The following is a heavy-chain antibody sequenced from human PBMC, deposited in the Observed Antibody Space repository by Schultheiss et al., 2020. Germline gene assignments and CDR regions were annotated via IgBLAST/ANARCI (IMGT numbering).Heavy chain of an antibody. D-gene: IGHD3-22*01. V-gene: IGHV3-15*01. J-gene: IGHJ3*02. CDR2: IKSKTDGGTT. CDR3: TYSSGYLRNDAFDI. Sequence: WGSLRLSCAASGFTFSNAWMSWVRQAPGKGLEWVGRIKSKTDGGTTDYAAPVKGRFTISRDDSKNTAYLQMNSLKTEDTAVYYCTYSSGYLRNDAFDIWGQGTMVTVSS. CDR1: GFTFSNAW.